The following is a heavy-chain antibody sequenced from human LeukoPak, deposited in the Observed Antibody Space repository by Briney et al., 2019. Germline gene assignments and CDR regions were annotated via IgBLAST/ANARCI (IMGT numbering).Heavy chain of an antibody. J-gene: IGHJ4*02. CDR3: TTSDESSGTN. V-gene: IGHV3-7*01. D-gene: IGHD3-22*01. CDR2: VRQDGSET. Sequence: PGRSLRLSCAASGFTFRNFWMSWVRQAPGKGLEWLANVRQDGSETYYLDSVKGRFTISRDNAKNSLYLEMNSLRGEDTAVYYCTTSDESSGTNWGQGTLVTVSS. CDR1: GFTFRNFW.